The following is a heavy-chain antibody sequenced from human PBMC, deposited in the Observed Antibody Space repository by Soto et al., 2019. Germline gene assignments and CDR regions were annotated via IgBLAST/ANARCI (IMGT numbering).Heavy chain of an antibody. D-gene: IGHD4-17*01. J-gene: IGHJ5*02. CDR3: ARGIKYGAYSEWFDP. CDR1: GYTFTSYD. CDR2: MNPNSGNT. V-gene: IGHV1-8*02. Sequence: QVQLVQSGAEVKKPGASVKVSCKASGYTFTSYDINWVRQATGQGLEYLRWMNPNSGNTGYVQKFQGRGTLTRDNSIRTAYMELSSLRSEDTAVYYCARGIKYGAYSEWFDPWGQGTLVTVSS.